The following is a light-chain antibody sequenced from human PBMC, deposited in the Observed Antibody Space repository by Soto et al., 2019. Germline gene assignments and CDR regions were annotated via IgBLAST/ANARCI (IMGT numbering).Light chain of an antibody. V-gene: IGLV2-8*01. CDR3: SSFAGSPVV. CDR2: EVS. J-gene: IGLJ2*01. Sequence: QSALTQPASVSGSPGQSITISCTGTNSDVGGYNYVSWYQQHPGKAPKLILYEVSKRPSGVPDRFSGSRSGNTASLTVSGLQAEDEADYYCSSFAGSPVVFGGGTKLTVL. CDR1: NSDVGGYNY.